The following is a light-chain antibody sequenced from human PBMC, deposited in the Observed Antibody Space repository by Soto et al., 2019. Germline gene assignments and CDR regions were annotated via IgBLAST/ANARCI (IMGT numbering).Light chain of an antibody. CDR2: DVS. CDR1: HSVSSKY. CDR3: QQYGISPT. V-gene: IGKV3-20*01. Sequence: EIVLTKSPGTLSLSPGERATLSCRSSHSVSSKYLAWYQQKPGQAPRLLIYDVSIRATGIPDRFSGSGSGTDFTLTISRLESVAFAVYYCQQYGISPTFGQGTNVEIK. J-gene: IGKJ1*01.